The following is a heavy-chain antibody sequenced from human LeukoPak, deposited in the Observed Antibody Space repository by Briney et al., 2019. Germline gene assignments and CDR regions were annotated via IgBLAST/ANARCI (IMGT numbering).Heavy chain of an antibody. D-gene: IGHD3-9*01. CDR1: GFTFSDYY. Sequence: PGGSLRLSCAASGFTFSDYYMGWIRQAPGKGLEWVSYIGSSSSFTKYADSVKGRFTISRDNAKNSLYLQMNSLKTEDTAVYYCTPSLYDILTGSDYWGQGTLVTVSS. CDR3: TPSLYDILTGSDY. V-gene: IGHV3-11*03. CDR2: IGSSSSFT. J-gene: IGHJ4*02.